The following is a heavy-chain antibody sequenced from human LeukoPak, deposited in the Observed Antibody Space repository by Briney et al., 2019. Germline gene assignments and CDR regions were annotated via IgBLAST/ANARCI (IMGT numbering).Heavy chain of an antibody. J-gene: IGHJ4*02. D-gene: IGHD3-16*02. CDR2: IYYGGRT. Sequence: ETLSLICSVSGGSISSYHWSWIRQPPGKGLEWIGYIYYGGRTNDNPSLKRRVTISVDTSKNQLSLTVSSVTAADTAIYYCARHSLKLVDADFDYWGQGTLVTVSS. V-gene: IGHV4-59*08. CDR3: ARHSLKLVDADFDY. CDR1: GGSISSYH.